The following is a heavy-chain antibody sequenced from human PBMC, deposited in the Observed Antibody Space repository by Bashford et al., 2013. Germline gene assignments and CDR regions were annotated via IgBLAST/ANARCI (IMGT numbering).Heavy chain of an antibody. V-gene: IGHV3-23*01. CDR2: ISARGEDT. D-gene: IGHD6-13*01. Sequence: VRQAPGKGLEWISSISARGEDTLYADSVQGRFTISRDNSKNSISLQMNSLRVEDTAVYYCAKDLRAASGVFDYWGQGTLVTVSS. CDR3: AKDLRAASGVFDY. J-gene: IGHJ4*02.